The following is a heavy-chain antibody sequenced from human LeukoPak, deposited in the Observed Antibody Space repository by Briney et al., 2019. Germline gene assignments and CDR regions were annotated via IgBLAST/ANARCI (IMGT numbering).Heavy chain of an antibody. J-gene: IGHJ4*02. Sequence: GGSLRLSCAASGFTLSSYWMHWVRQARGKGLVWVSRINTDGSSTSYADSVKGRFTISRDNAKNTLYLQMTSLRAEDTAVYFCARDRVIMVRGAESLFGYWGQGTLVTVSS. V-gene: IGHV3-74*01. CDR1: GFTLSSYW. D-gene: IGHD3-10*01. CDR2: INTDGSST. CDR3: ARDRVIMVRGAESLFGY.